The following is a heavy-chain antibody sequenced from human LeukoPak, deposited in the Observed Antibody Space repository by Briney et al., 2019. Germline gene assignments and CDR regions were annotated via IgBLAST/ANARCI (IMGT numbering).Heavy chain of an antibody. V-gene: IGHV4-39*01. CDR1: GGSISSSGYY. Sequence: PSETLSLTCAVSGGSISSSGYYWGWIRQPPGKGLEWIGNFHYSGSTSFNPSLKSRVTMTVDTSKNQFSLKLSSVTAADTAVYYCARHIGGAARHFDYWGQGTLVTVSS. CDR2: FHYSGST. J-gene: IGHJ4*02. CDR3: ARHIGGAARHFDY. D-gene: IGHD3-16*01.